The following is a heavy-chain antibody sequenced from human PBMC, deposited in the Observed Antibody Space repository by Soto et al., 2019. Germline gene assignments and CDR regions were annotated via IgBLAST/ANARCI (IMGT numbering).Heavy chain of an antibody. V-gene: IGHV3-74*01. Sequence: PGGSLRLSCAASGFTFSSYWMHWVRQVPGKGLVWVSRISSDGSITNYADSVKGRFSISRDNAKNTLYLQMNSLRAEDTAVYYCVRYPRSAGGSYHPDYWGQGALVTVSS. D-gene: IGHD3-16*02. CDR3: VRYPRSAGGSYHPDY. J-gene: IGHJ4*02. CDR1: GFTFSSYW. CDR2: ISSDGSIT.